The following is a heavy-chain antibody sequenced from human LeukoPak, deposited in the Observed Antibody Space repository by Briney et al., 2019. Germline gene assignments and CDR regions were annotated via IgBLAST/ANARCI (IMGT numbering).Heavy chain of an antibody. CDR3: ATYSGSYASRYFDY. V-gene: IGHV1-69*05. Sequence: SVKVSCKASGGTFSSYAISWVRQAPGQGLEWMGGIIPIFGTANYAQKFQGRVTITTDESTSTAYMELSSLRSEDTAVYYCATYSGSYASRYFDYWGQGILVTVSS. CDR2: IIPIFGTA. J-gene: IGHJ4*02. D-gene: IGHD1-26*01. CDR1: GGTFSSYA.